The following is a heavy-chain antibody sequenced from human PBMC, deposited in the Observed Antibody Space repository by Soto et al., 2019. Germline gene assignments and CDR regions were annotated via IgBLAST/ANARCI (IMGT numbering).Heavy chain of an antibody. Sequence: GGSLRLSCAASGLTFSSYGMHWVRQAPGKGLEWVAVISYDGSNKYYADSVKGRFTISRDNSKNTLYLQMNSLRAEDTAVYYCAKDLALRDSYYYYGMDVWGQGTTVTVSS. CDR2: ISYDGSNK. V-gene: IGHV3-30*18. J-gene: IGHJ6*02. CDR3: AKDLALRDSYYYYGMDV. CDR1: GLTFSSYG.